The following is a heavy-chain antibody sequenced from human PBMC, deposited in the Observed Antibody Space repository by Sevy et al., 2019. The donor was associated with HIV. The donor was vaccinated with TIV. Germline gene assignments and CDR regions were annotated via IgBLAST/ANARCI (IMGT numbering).Heavy chain of an antibody. D-gene: IGHD2-8*01. Sequence: GGSLRLSCAASGFTFTNYWMHWVRQAPGKGLVWVSRVDNDGSGTNYEDSVKGRFTISGDNAKNTVYLLMNSLRAEDTAVYYCTREMYGIDDWGQGTRVTVSS. V-gene: IGHV3-74*01. CDR1: GFTFTNYW. CDR3: TREMYGIDD. CDR2: VDNDGSGT. J-gene: IGHJ4*02.